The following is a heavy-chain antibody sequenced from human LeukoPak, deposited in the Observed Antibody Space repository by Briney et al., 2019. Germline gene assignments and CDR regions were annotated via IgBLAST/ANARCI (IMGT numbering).Heavy chain of an antibody. Sequence: PGRSLRLSCAASGFTFDDYAMHWVRQAPGKGLEWVSGISWNSGSIGYADSVKGRFTISRDNAKNSLYLQMNSLRAEDTALYYCAKVSGSYSFDYWGQGTLVTVSS. CDR2: ISWNSGSI. CDR3: AKVSGSYSFDY. CDR1: GFTFDDYA. J-gene: IGHJ4*02. V-gene: IGHV3-9*01. D-gene: IGHD3-10*01.